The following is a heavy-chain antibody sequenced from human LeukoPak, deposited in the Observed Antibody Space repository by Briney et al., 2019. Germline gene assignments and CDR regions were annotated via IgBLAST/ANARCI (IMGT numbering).Heavy chain of an antibody. CDR3: AKVSWTVTTQTGLDY. CDR1: GFTFDDYA. J-gene: IGHJ4*02. D-gene: IGHD4-17*01. V-gene: IGHV3-9*01. Sequence: GGSLRLSCAASGFTFDDYAMHWVRQAPGKGLEWVSGISWNSGSIGYADSVKGRFTISRDNAKNSLYLQMNSLRAEDTAVYYCAKVSWTVTTQTGLDYWGQGTLVTVSS. CDR2: ISWNSGSI.